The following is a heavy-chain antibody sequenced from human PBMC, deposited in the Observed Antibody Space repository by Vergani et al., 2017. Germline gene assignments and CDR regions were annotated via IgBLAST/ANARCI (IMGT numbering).Heavy chain of an antibody. J-gene: IGHJ6*02. CDR2: INHSGST. D-gene: IGHD5-18*01. CDR1: GGSFSGYY. V-gene: IGHV4-34*01. CDR3: ARGLGXYSYGYYYYYGMDV. Sequence: QVQLQQWGAGLLKPSETLCLTCAVYGGSFSGYYWSWIRQPPGKGLGWSGEINHSGSTNYNPSLKSRVTISVDTSKNQFSLKLSSVTAADTAVYYSARGLGXYSYGYYYYYGMDVWGQGTTVTVSS.